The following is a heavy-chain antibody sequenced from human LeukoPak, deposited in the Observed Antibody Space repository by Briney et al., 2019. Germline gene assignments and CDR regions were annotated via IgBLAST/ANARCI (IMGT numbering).Heavy chain of an antibody. CDR2: IKQDGSEK. Sequence: GGSLRLSCAASGFTFSLYWMNWVRRAPGKGLEWVANIKQDGSEKNYVDSVKGRFTISRDNAKNSLYLQMNNLRVEDTAMYYCAGGTGFVIKDWGQGTLVTVSS. D-gene: IGHD3-9*01. V-gene: IGHV3-7*03. CDR1: GFTFSLYW. J-gene: IGHJ4*02. CDR3: AGGTGFVIKD.